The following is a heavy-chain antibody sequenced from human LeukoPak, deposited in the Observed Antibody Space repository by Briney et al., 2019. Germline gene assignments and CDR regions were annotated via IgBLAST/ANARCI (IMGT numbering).Heavy chain of an antibody. CDR1: GYTFTGYY. V-gene: IGHV1-2*02. CDR3: ARPNYDFWSGYLPH. CDR2: INPNSGGT. D-gene: IGHD3-3*01. J-gene: IGHJ4*02. Sequence: ASVKVSCKASGYTFTGYYMHWVRQAPGQGLEWMEWINPNSGGTNYAQKFQGRVTMTRDTSISTAYMELSRLRSDDTAVYYCARPNYDFWSGYLPHWGQGTLVTVSS.